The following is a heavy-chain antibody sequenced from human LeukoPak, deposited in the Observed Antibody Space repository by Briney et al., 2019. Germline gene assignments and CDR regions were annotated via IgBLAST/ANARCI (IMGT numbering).Heavy chain of an antibody. V-gene: IGHV1-18*01. D-gene: IGHD6-6*01. CDR1: GYTFTSYC. CDR3: ARAQQLEGGNWFDP. Sequence: ASVKVSCKASGYTFTSYCISWVRQAPGQGLEWMGLISAYNGNTSYAQKLQGRVTMTTDTSTSTAYMELRSLRSDDTAVYYCARAQQLEGGNWFDPWRQGTLVSVSS. J-gene: IGHJ5*02. CDR2: ISAYNGNT.